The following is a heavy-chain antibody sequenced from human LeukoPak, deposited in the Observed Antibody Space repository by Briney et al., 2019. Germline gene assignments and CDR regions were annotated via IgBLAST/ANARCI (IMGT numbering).Heavy chain of an antibody. J-gene: IGHJ6*02. Sequence: PSETLSLTCTVSGGSISSGGYYWSWIRQHPGKGLEWIGYIHYSGSTYYNPSLKSRVTISVDTSKNQFSLKLSSVTAADTAVYYCARDRKTYYDFWSGYRNYYYYYGMDVWGQGTTVTVSS. CDR1: GGSISSGGYY. CDR3: ARDRKTYYDFWSGYRNYYYYYGMDV. CDR2: IHYSGST. V-gene: IGHV4-31*03. D-gene: IGHD3-3*01.